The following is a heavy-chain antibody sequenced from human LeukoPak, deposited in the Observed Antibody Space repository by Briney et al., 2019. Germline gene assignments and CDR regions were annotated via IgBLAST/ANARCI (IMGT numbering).Heavy chain of an antibody. CDR3: AKVRYTNSWYREIDY. CDR2: ISGSGVST. J-gene: IGHJ4*02. Sequence: TGGSLRLSCSASGFTFSSYAMSWVRQAPGKGLEWVSSISGSGVSTYYAGSVKGRFTISRDNSRNTLYLQMNSLRAEDTAVFHCAKVRYTNSWYREIDYWGQGTLVTVSS. V-gene: IGHV3-23*01. D-gene: IGHD6-13*01. CDR1: GFTFSSYA.